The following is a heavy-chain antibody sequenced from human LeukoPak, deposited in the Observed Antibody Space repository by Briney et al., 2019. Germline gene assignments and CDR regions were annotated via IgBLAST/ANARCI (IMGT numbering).Heavy chain of an antibody. CDR1: GFDFNIYE. CDR3: ARDSLHNYGGTGYGYYFDY. V-gene: IGHV3-48*03. J-gene: IGHJ4*02. Sequence: GGSLRLSCAASGFDFNIYEMIWVRQAPGKEPEWISYISSSGSLVYYADSVKGRFTVSRDNTQKSLFLQMNGLRVEDTAMYYCARDSLHNYGGTGYGYYFDYWGQGTPVTVSS. D-gene: IGHD4/OR15-4a*01. CDR2: ISSSGSLV.